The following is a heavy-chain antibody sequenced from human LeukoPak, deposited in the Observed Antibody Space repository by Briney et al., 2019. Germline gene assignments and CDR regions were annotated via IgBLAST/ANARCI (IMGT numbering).Heavy chain of an antibody. V-gene: IGHV3-30*18. J-gene: IGHJ4*02. D-gene: IGHD6-13*01. CDR3: AKDPHSSSWYYFDS. CDR2: LSDDGSNK. Sequence: GGSLRLSCAASRFTFSYFGMHWVRQAPGKGLEWVAVLSDDGSNKFYADSVKGRFTISRDNSKNTLYLQMNSLRAEDTAFYYCAKDPHSSSWYYFDSWGQGTLVTVSS. CDR1: RFTFSYFG.